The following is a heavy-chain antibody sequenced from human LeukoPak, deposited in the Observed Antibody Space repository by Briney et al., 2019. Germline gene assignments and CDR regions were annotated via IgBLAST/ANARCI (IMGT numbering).Heavy chain of an antibody. CDR3: VQTTGWPGFDY. Sequence: SETLSLTCTTSGVSISRFYWSWVRQPPGRGLEWIGNIYSGVPTYFNPSLKSRVIISVDTSKNQFSLNLTSVTAADTAMYYCVQTTGWPGFDYWGQGILVTVSS. CDR2: IYSGVPT. D-gene: IGHD1-1*01. V-gene: IGHV4-4*09. J-gene: IGHJ4*02. CDR1: GVSISRFY.